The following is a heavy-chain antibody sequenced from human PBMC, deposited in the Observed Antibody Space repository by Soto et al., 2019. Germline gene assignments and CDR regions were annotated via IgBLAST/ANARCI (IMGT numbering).Heavy chain of an antibody. CDR2: IYPGDSDT. Sequence: GESLKISCKGSGYTFATHWIAWVRQMPGKGLEWMGIIYPGDSDTRYSPSFQGQVTISADKSFSTAYLQWSSLKASDTAIYFCARATRGLYYYGMDVWGQGTTVTVSS. J-gene: IGHJ6*02. D-gene: IGHD3-10*01. V-gene: IGHV5-51*01. CDR3: ARATRGLYYYGMDV. CDR1: GYTFATHW.